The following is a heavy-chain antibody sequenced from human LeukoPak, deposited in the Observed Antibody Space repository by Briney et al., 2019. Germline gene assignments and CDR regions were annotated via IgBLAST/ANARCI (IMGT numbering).Heavy chain of an antibody. Sequence: SETLSLTCTVSGDSISTYHWNWIRKPPGKGLEWIGYMQSTGNSNYNPSLKNRVNIFVDMSKNHFVLNLRSVTAADTAVYYCARDKRHSYGRYFDPWGQGMLVPVSS. CDR2: MQSTGNS. D-gene: IGHD5-18*01. V-gene: IGHV4-59*01. CDR3: ARDKRHSYGRYFDP. CDR1: GDSISTYH. J-gene: IGHJ4*02.